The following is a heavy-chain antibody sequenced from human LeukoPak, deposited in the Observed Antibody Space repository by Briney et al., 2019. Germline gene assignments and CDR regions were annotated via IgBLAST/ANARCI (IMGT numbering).Heavy chain of an antibody. CDR2: ISYDGSNK. V-gene: IGHV3-30*04. J-gene: IGHJ4*02. D-gene: IGHD6-13*01. CDR3: ARNPAGSFDY. Sequence: GGSLRLSCAASGFTFSSYAMHWVRQAPGKGLEWVAVISYDGSNKYYADSVKGRFTISRDNSKNTLYLQMNSLRAEDTAVYYCARNPAGSFDYWGQGTLVTVSS. CDR1: GFTFSSYA.